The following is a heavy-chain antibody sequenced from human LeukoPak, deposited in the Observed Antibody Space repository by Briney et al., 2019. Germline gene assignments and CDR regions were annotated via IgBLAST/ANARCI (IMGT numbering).Heavy chain of an antibody. V-gene: IGHV4-39*07. CDR3: ASAEFGDYSYYFDY. Sequence: SSETLSLTCTVSGGSISSSSYYWGWIRQPPGKGLEWIGSIYYSGSTYYNPSLKSRVTISVDTSKNQFSLKLSSVTAADTAVYYCASAEFGDYSYYFDYWGQGTLVTVSS. D-gene: IGHD4-17*01. J-gene: IGHJ4*02. CDR2: IYYSGST. CDR1: GGSISSSSYY.